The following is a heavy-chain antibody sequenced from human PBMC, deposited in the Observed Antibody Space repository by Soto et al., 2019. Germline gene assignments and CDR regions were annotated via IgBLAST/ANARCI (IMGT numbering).Heavy chain of an antibody. CDR1: GGSISSYY. J-gene: IGHJ3*02. V-gene: IGHV4-59*01. CDR3: ARGLISGYYLYDAFDI. D-gene: IGHD3-22*01. Sequence: SETLSLTCTVSGGSISSYYWSWIRQPPGKGLEWIGYIYYSGSTNYNPSLKSRVTISVDTSKNQFSLKLSSVTAADTAVYYCARGLISGYYLYDAFDIWGQETMVTVSS. CDR2: IYYSGST.